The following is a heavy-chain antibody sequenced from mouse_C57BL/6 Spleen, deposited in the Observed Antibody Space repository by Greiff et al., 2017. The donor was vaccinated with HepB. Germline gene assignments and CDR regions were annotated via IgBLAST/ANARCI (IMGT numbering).Heavy chain of an antibody. CDR1: GFSLTSYG. V-gene: IGHV2-2*01. Sequence: QVQLKESGPGLVQPSQSLSITCTVSGFSLTSYGVHWVRQSPGKGLEWLGVIWSGGSTDYNAAFISRLSISKDNSKSQVFFKMNSLQADDAAIYYCARKGAYDGYYPAWFAYWGQGTLVTVSA. CDR3: ARKGAYDGYYPAWFAY. J-gene: IGHJ3*01. CDR2: IWSGGST. D-gene: IGHD2-3*01.